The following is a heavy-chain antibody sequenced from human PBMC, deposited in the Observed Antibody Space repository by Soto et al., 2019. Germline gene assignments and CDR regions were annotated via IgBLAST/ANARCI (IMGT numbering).Heavy chain of an antibody. CDR2: IYPGDSDT. Sequence: GESLKISCKGSGYSFTSYWIGWVRQMPGKGLEWMGIIYPGDSDTRYSPSFQGQVTISADKSISTAYLQWSSLKASDTAMYYCARHMLYCSSTSCYFAPYYYGMDVWGQGTTVTVSS. CDR1: GYSFTSYW. CDR3: ARHMLYCSSTSCYFAPYYYGMDV. D-gene: IGHD2-2*01. J-gene: IGHJ6*02. V-gene: IGHV5-51*01.